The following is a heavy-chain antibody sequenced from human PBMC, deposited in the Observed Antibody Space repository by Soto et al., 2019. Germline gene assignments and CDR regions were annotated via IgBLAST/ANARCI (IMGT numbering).Heavy chain of an antibody. V-gene: IGHV4-4*02. CDR2: IYHSGST. Sequence: QVQLQESGPGLVKPSGTLSLICAVSGGFISSSHWWTWVRQPPGKGLEWIGEIYHSGSTNYNPSLKSPVTISVDKSKNPFSLKLSAVTAADTAVYYCARRDWTPIATPFDYWGQGTLVPVSS. J-gene: IGHJ4*02. CDR3: ARRDWTPIATPFDY. D-gene: IGHD2-15*01. CDR1: GGFISSSHW.